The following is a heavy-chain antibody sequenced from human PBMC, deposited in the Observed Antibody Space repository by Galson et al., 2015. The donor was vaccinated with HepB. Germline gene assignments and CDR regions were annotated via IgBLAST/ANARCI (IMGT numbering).Heavy chain of an antibody. V-gene: IGHV3-30-3*01. Sequence: SLRLYCAASGFTFSSYAMHWVRQAPGKGLEWVAVISYDGSNKYYADSVKGRFTISRDNSKNTLYLQMNSLRAEDKAVYYCARDVEGRGYSYGWVGNWYFDLWGRGTLVTVSS. CDR2: ISYDGSNK. J-gene: IGHJ2*01. CDR1: GFTFSSYA. CDR3: ARDVEGRGYSYGWVGNWYFDL. D-gene: IGHD5-18*01.